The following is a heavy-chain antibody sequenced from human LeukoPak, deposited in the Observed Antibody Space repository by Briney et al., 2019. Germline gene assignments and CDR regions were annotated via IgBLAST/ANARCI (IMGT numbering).Heavy chain of an antibody. V-gene: IGHV3-30*18. CDR1: GFTFSSYG. D-gene: IGHD3-22*01. CDR2: ISYDGSNK. CDR3: AKTSRPYYYDSSGYFDY. J-gene: IGHJ4*02. Sequence: PGRSLRLSCAASGFTFSSYGMHWVRQAPGKGLEWVAVISYDGSNKYYADSVKGRFTISRDNSKNTLYLQMNSLRAEDTAVYYCAKTSRPYYYDSSGYFDYWGRGTLVTVSS.